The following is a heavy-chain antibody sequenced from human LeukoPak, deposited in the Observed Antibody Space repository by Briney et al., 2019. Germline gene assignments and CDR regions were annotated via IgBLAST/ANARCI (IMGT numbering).Heavy chain of an antibody. CDR3: ARDNPYYYLY. D-gene: IGHD3-22*01. V-gene: IGHV1-18*01. CDR2: ISAYNGDT. Sequence: GASVKVSCKASGYTFTNYGISWLRQAPGQGPEWMGWISAYNGDTKYLQNLQGRVTMTTDTSTSTAYMELRSLRSDDTAVYYCARDNPYYYLYWGQGTLVTVSS. CDR1: GYTFTNYG. J-gene: IGHJ4*02.